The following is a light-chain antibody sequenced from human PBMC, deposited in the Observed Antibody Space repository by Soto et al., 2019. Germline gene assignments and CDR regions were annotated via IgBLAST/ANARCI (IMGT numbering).Light chain of an antibody. J-gene: IGKJ4*01. V-gene: IGKV1-12*01. CDR2: DAS. CDR1: QNIRTW. CDR3: QQANSFPRT. Sequence: DIQMTQSPSTLSASVGDRVTITCRASQNIRTWLAWHQQKPGKGPRLLIYDASTLDRGVPSRFSGSGSGTGFTITISSLQPEDIATYFCQQANSFPRTFGGGTKVEIK.